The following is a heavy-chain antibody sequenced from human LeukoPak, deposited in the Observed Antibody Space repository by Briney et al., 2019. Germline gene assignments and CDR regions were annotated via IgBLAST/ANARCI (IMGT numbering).Heavy chain of an antibody. CDR1: GFTFSSYA. D-gene: IGHD6-19*01. J-gene: IGHJ3*02. Sequence: SGGSLRLSCAASGFTFSSYAMHWVRQAPGKGLEWVAVISYDGSNKYYADSVKGRFTISRDNSKNTLYLQMNSLRAGDTAVYYCARAVAGPNDAFDIWGQGTMVTVSS. CDR2: ISYDGSNK. V-gene: IGHV3-30-3*01. CDR3: ARAVAGPNDAFDI.